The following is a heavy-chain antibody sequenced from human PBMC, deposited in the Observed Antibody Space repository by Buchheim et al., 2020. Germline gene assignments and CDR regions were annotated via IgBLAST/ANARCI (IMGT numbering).Heavy chain of an antibody. Sequence: EVQLVESGGDLAQPGGSLRLSCAASGFTFSSYWMTWVRQAPGKGLEWVANINQHGSETYHVDSVKGRFTISRDNAKNSLYLQMNSLRAEDTAVYYCARHYGGHTFDYWGQGTL. CDR3: ARHYGGHTFDY. CDR1: GFTFSSYW. D-gene: IGHD4-23*01. J-gene: IGHJ4*02. CDR2: INQHGSET. V-gene: IGHV3-7*01.